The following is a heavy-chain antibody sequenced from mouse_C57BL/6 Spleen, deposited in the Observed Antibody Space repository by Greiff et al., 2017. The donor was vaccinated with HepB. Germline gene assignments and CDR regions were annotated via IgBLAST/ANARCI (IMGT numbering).Heavy chain of an antibody. CDR2: ISNGGGST. CDR1: GFTFSDYY. CDR3: GRHSWPYWYFDV. V-gene: IGHV5-12*01. Sequence: EVQVVESGGGLVQPGGSLKLSCAASGFTFSDYYMYWVRQTPEKRLEWVAYISNGGGSTYYPDTVKGRFTISRDNAKNTLYLQMSRLKSEDTAMYYCGRHSWPYWYFDVWGTGTTVTVSS. D-gene: IGHD2-12*01. J-gene: IGHJ1*03.